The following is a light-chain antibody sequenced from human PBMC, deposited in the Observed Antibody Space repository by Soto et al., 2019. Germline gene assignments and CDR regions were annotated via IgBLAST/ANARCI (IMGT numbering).Light chain of an antibody. V-gene: IGKV2-28*01. CDR1: QSLLHSDGYNY. Sequence: DIVLTQSSLSLPVTPGEPASISCRSSQSLLHSDGYNYVDWYLQKPGQSPQLLIYSGSHRASGVPDRFSGSGSSTDFTLKISRVEAEDVGMYYCMQALQTPVTFGGGTKVEIK. J-gene: IGKJ4*01. CDR3: MQALQTPVT. CDR2: SGS.